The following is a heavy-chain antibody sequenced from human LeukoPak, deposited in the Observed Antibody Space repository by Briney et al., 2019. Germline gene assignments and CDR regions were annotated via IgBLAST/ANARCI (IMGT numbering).Heavy chain of an antibody. V-gene: IGHV4-4*07. CDR2: IYTSGST. CDR1: GGSISRYY. D-gene: IGHD3-22*01. J-gene: IGHJ6*03. Sequence: SETLSLTCTVSGGSISRYYWSWIRQPAGKGLEWIGRIYTSGSTNYNPSLKSRVTMSVDTSKNQFSLKLSSVTAADTAVYYCATGGLHDSYYYYYMDVWGKGTTVTVSS. CDR3: ATGGLHDSYYYYYMDV.